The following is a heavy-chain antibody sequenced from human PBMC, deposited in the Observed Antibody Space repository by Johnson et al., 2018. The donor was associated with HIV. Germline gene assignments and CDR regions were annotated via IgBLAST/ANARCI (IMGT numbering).Heavy chain of an antibody. V-gene: IGHV3-15*01. Sequence: VQLVESGGGLVQPGGSLRLSCAASGFTVTNAWMNWVRQAPGKGLEWVGCIKSKTDGGTTDYAAPVKGRFTIFRDNSENTLYLQMNSLRAEDTAVYFCAKDRTSWGFDAFDLWGQGTMVTVSS. CDR3: AKDRTSWGFDAFDL. CDR2: IKSKTDGGTT. J-gene: IGHJ3*01. D-gene: IGHD3-16*01. CDR1: GFTVTNAW.